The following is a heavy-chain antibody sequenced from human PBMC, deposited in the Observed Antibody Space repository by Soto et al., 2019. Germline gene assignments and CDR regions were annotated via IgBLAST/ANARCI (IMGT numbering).Heavy chain of an antibody. CDR1: GDSFNDYS. J-gene: IGHJ6*03. V-gene: IGHV1-2*04. CDR3: ARESGGATATLDYYYFYMDV. D-gene: IGHD5-12*01. CDR2: INPNGGVT. Sequence: QVQLVQSGAEVRKPGASVTVSCRSSGDSFNDYSIHWVRQAPGQGFEWMGWINPNGGVTKYAQKFQGWVSMTRDPSIRTVYMQLSRLRSDDTAVYYCARESGGATATLDYYYFYMDVWGTGTTVTVSS.